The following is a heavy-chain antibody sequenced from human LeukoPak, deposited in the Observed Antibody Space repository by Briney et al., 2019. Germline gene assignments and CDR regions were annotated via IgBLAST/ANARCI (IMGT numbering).Heavy chain of an antibody. V-gene: IGHV3-30*18. CDR1: GFTFSSYG. CDR3: AKDVVPASKTAYFGY. J-gene: IGHJ4*02. CDR2: ISYDGSNK. Sequence: PGGSLRLSCAASGFTFSSYGMHWVRQAPGKGLEWVAVISYDGSNKYYADSVKGRFTISRDNSKNTLYLQMNSLRAEDTAVYYCAKDVVPASKTAYFGYWGQGTLVTVSS. D-gene: IGHD2-2*01.